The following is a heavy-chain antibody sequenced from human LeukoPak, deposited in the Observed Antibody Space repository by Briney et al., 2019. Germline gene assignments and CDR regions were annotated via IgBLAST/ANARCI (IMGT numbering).Heavy chain of an antibody. V-gene: IGHV3-48*01. CDR2: INSSSGTI. D-gene: IGHD5-18*01. CDR3: ARALRAYSYGTFDY. CDR1: GFTFSSYS. J-gene: IGHJ4*02. Sequence: PGGSLRLSCAASGFTFSSYSMNWVRQAPGKGLEWVSYINSSSGTIYYADSVKGRFTISRGNAKNSLYLQMNSLRAGDTAVYYCARALRAYSYGTFDYWGQGTLVTVSS.